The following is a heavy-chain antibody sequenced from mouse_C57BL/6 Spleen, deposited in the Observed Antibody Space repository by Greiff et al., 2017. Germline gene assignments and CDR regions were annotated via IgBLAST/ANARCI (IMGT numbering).Heavy chain of an antibody. D-gene: IGHD2-12*01. CDR3: ARLLLGYAMDY. J-gene: IGHJ4*01. CDR1: GFSLTSYG. CDR2: IWSGGST. Sequence: QVHVKQSGPGLVQPSQSLSITCTVSGFSLTSYGVHWVRQSPGKGLEWLGVIWSGGSTDYNAAFISRLSISKDNSKSQVFFKMNSLQADDTAIYFCARLLLGYAMDYWGQGTSVTVSS. V-gene: IGHV2-2*01.